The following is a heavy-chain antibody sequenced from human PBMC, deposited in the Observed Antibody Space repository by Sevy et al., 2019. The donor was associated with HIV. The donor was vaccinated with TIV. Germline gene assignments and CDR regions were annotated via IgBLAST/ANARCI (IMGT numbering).Heavy chain of an antibody. J-gene: IGHJ4*02. V-gene: IGHV4-59*12. Sequence: SETLSLTCSVSGDSINNFYWAWIRQPPGKGLEWIGYISYSGTTDYSPSLKSRVDISIDTSMKQFSLNLKSVTAADTAVYYCARLRWHVVDTPGATPGCYFDSWGQGTLVTVSS. D-gene: IGHD2-2*02. CDR1: GDSINNFY. CDR3: ARLRWHVVDTPGATPGCYFDS. CDR2: ISYSGTT.